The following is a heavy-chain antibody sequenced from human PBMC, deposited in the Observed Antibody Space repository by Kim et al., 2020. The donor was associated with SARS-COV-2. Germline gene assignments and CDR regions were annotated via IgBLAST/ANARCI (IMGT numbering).Heavy chain of an antibody. V-gene: IGHV3-23*01. CDR3: AKGVAYCGGDCPFDY. CDR2: ISGSGGST. D-gene: IGHD2-21*02. CDR1: GFTFSSYA. J-gene: IGHJ4*02. Sequence: GGSLRLSCAASGFTFSSYAVSWVRQAPGKGLEWVSAISGSGGSTYYADSVKGRFTISRDNSKNTLYLQMNSLRAEDTAVYYCAKGVAYCGGDCPFDYWGQGTLVTVSS.